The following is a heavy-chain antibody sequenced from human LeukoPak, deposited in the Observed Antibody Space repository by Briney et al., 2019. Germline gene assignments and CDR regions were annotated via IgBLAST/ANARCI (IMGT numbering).Heavy chain of an antibody. J-gene: IGHJ3*02. CDR2: IYYSGST. V-gene: IGHV4-39*01. D-gene: IGHD3-9*01. Sequence: SETLSLTCTVSGGSISSSNYSWGWIRQPPGKGLEWIGSIYYSGSTYYNPSLKSRVTMPVDTSKNQFSLKLSSVTAADTAVYYCARARYVNSFYAFDIWGQGTLVTVSS. CDR3: ARARYVNSFYAFDI. CDR1: GGSISSSNYS.